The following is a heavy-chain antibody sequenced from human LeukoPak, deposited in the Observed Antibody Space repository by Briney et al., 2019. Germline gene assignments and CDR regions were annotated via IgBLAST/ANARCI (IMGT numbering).Heavy chain of an antibody. CDR2: IVPILGVA. D-gene: IGHD5-12*01. V-gene: IGHV1-69*04. J-gene: IGHJ4*02. Sequence: SVKVSCKASGGTFSSYGINWVRQAPGQGPEWMGRIVPILGVASFAQKFQGRVTIIADKSTSTAYMELSSLRSEATAVYYCARDSGYEGGFDYWGQGTLVTVSS. CDR3: ARDSGYEGGFDY. CDR1: GGTFSSYG.